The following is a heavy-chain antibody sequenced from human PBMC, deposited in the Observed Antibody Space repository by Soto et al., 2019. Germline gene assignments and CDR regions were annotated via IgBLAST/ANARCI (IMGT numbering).Heavy chain of an antibody. J-gene: IGHJ3*02. CDR3: VRDQLYYYDIFGRPLNGFDI. CDR2: ISYDGSNK. Sequence: GGSLRLSCAASGFTFSSYGMHWVRQAPGKGLEWVAVISYDGSNKYYADSVKGRLTISRDNAENSLYLQMNSLGAEDTALYYCVRDQLYYYDIFGRPLNGFDIWGQGTMVTVSS. D-gene: IGHD3-22*01. V-gene: IGHV3-30*03. CDR1: GFTFSSYG.